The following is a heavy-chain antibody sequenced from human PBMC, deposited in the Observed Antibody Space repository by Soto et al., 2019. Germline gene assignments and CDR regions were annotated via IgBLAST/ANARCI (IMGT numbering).Heavy chain of an antibody. V-gene: IGHV1-3*01. D-gene: IGHD5-12*01. CDR1: GYTFTSYA. CDR3: ARGLIVATIPFDY. CDR2: INAGNGNT. Sequence: ASVKVSCKASGYTFTSYAMHWVRQAPGQGLEWMGWINAGNGNTKYSQKFQGRVTITRDTSASTAYMELSSLRSEDTAVYYCARGLIVATIPFDYWGQGTLVTVSS. J-gene: IGHJ4*02.